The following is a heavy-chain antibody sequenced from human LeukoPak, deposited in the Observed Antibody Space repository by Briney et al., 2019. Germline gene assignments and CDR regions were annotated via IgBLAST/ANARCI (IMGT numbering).Heavy chain of an antibody. V-gene: IGHV1-18*01. CDR2: ISVNSGKT. CDR1: GYTFTTYG. CDR3: ARDQGNGDYPDWFDP. D-gene: IGHD4-17*01. Sequence: ASVKVSCKASGYTFTTYGISWVRQAPGQGLDWMGWISVNSGKTNYAQKLQGRVTMTTDTSTRTAYMELRSLRSDDTAVYYCARDQGNGDYPDWFDPWGQGTLVTVSS. J-gene: IGHJ5*02.